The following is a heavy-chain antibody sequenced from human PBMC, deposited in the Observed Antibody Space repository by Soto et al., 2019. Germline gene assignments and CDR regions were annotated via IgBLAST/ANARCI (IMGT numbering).Heavy chain of an antibody. CDR3: ANRPGPGDV. CDR1: GLTFISHA. CDR2: ISGSGGST. J-gene: IGHJ6*02. Sequence: GESQRLSYTASGLTFISHALSWVRQAPGKGLEWVSAISGSGGSTYYADSVKGRFTISRDNSKNTLYLQMNSLRAEDTAVYYCANRPGPGDVWGQGTTVTGSS. V-gene: IGHV3-23*01. D-gene: IGHD6-6*01.